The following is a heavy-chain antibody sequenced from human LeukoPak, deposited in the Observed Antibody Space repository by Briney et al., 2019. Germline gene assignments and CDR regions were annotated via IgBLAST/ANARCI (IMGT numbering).Heavy chain of an antibody. D-gene: IGHD3-22*01. Sequence: GASVKVSCKASGYTFTSYGISWVRQAPGQGLEWMGWISAYNGNTNYAQKLQGRVTMTTDTSTSTAYMELRSLRSDDTAVYYCARDPHYYDSSGSLGFWGQGTLVTVSS. CDR2: ISAYNGNT. V-gene: IGHV1-18*04. J-gene: IGHJ4*02. CDR1: GYTFTSYG. CDR3: ARDPHYYDSSGSLGF.